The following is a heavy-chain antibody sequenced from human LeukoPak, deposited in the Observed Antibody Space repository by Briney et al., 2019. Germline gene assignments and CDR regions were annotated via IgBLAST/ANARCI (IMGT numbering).Heavy chain of an antibody. CDR1: GFTFSSYA. Sequence: GRSLRLSCAASGFTFSSYAMHWVRQAPGKGLEWVAVISYDGSNKYYADSVKGRFTISRDNSKNTLYLQMNSLRAEDTAVYYCASYEPGGSSSGAFDIWGQGTMVTVSS. D-gene: IGHD3-16*01. CDR3: ASYEPGGSSSGAFDI. V-gene: IGHV3-30-3*01. CDR2: ISYDGSNK. J-gene: IGHJ3*02.